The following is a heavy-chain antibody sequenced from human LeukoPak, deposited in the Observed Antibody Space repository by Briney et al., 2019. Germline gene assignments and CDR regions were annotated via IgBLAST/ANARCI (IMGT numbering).Heavy chain of an antibody. J-gene: IGHJ4*02. V-gene: IGHV3-7*01. CDR3: ARVQGSSGPGIFEY. CDR1: GFTFRNYW. Sequence: GGSLRLSCAASGFTFRNYWMSWVRQAPGKGLEWVANIKQDGSEKFYVDSVKGRFTISRDNAKKSLYLQMNSLRVEDTAVYYCARVQGSSGPGIFEYWGQGTQVTVSS. CDR2: IKQDGSEK. D-gene: IGHD6-19*01.